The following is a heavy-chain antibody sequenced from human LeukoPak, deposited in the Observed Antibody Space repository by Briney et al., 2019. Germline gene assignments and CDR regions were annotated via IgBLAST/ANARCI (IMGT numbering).Heavy chain of an antibody. Sequence: PGESLKISCKGSGYSFTSYWIGWVRQMPGKGLEWMGIIYPGDSDTRYSPSFQGQVTISADKSISTAYLQWSSLKASDTAMYYCARRWAYCGGDCDYYFDYWGQETLVTVSS. CDR2: IYPGDSDT. V-gene: IGHV5-51*01. CDR3: ARRWAYCGGDCDYYFDY. D-gene: IGHD2-21*02. CDR1: GYSFTSYW. J-gene: IGHJ4*02.